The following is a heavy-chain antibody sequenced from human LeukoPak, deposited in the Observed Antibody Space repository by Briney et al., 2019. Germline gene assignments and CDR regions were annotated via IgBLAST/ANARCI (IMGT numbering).Heavy chain of an antibody. D-gene: IGHD2-15*01. V-gene: IGHV3-30*04. CDR3: ARVRHCSDSSCSGVLDY. Sequence: GGSLRLSCAASGFTFSNYPMHLVRQAPAKGLEWVAVISFDGSNKYYADSVKGRFTISRDTSRNTLNLQMNSLRAEDTAVYYCARVRHCSDSSCSGVLDYWGQGTLVIVSS. CDR1: GFTFSNYP. J-gene: IGHJ4*02. CDR2: ISFDGSNK.